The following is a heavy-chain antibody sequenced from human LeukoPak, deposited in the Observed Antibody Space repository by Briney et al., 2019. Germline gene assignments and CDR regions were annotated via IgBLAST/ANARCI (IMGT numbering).Heavy chain of an antibody. Sequence: SETPSLTXTVSGGSISSGDYYWSWIRQPPGKGLDWIGYIYYSGSTYYNPSLKSRVTISVDTSKNQFSLKLSSVTAADMAVYYCARAGNGEYFQHWGQGTLVTVSS. CDR1: GGSISSGDYY. CDR3: ARAGNGEYFQH. J-gene: IGHJ1*01. V-gene: IGHV4-30-4*08. CDR2: IYYSGST.